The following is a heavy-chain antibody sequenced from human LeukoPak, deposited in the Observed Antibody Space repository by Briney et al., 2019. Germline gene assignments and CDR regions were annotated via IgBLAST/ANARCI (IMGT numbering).Heavy chain of an antibody. CDR3: AGEFRTTTWSFDAFDL. CDR2: IIPILGQT. D-gene: IGHD1/OR15-1a*01. CDR1: GGTFSTLA. V-gene: IGHV1-69*11. J-gene: IGHJ3*01. Sequence: SVKVSCKASGGTFSTLAINWVRQAPGQGLEWMGRIIPILGQTNYALKFQGRVTVTADESTNTAYMDLSGLRSDDTAVYYCAGEFRTTTWSFDAFDLWGQGTMVTVSS.